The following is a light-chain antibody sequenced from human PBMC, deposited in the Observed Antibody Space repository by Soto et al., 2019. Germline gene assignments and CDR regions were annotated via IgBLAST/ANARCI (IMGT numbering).Light chain of an antibody. Sequence: QSALTQPPSASGSPGQSVTISCTGTSSDVGGYNYVSWYQQHPGKAPKLMISEVSKRPSGVPDRFSGSKSGNTASLTVSGLQAVDEADYYCSSFAGNNNLVFGGGTKLTGL. CDR3: SSFAGNNNLV. CDR2: EVS. CDR1: SSDVGGYNY. J-gene: IGLJ2*01. V-gene: IGLV2-8*01.